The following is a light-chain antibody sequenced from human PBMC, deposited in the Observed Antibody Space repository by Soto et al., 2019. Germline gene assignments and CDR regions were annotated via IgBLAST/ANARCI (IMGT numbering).Light chain of an antibody. CDR2: RDN. CDR3: ATWDDSLNGYV. V-gene: IGLV1-47*01. J-gene: IGLJ1*01. CDR1: RSNIGKNY. Sequence: QSVLTQPPSASGTPGQRVSISCSGSRSNIGKNYVYWLQQLPGTAPKLLIYRDNQRPSGVPDRFSGSRSGTSASLAISGLRSEDEADYFCATWDDSLNGYVFGTGTNLTVL.